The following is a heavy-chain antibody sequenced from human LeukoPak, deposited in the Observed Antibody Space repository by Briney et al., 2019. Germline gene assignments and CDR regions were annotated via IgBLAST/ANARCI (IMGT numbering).Heavy chain of an antibody. CDR2: IYYTGNT. CDR3: VRHREGMVRGVLYYMDV. CDR1: GDTISTSDHY. V-gene: IGHV4-39*01. D-gene: IGHD3-10*01. J-gene: IGHJ6*03. Sequence: PSETLSLTCSVSGDTISTSDHYWGWIRQPPGKGLEWIGSIYYTGNTYYNPSLKSRVTISVDTSKNQFSLKLSSVTAADTAVYYCVRHREGMVRGVLYYMDVWGTGTTVTVSS.